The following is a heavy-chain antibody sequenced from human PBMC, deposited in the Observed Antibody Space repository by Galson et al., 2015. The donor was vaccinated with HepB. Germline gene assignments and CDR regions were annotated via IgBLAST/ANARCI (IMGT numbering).Heavy chain of an antibody. CDR3: AKDYYYYDSSGLSFDY. CDR2: ISGSGGST. D-gene: IGHD3-22*01. J-gene: IGHJ4*02. CDR1: GFTFSSYA. Sequence: SLRLSCAASGFTFSSYAMSWVRQAPGKGLEWVSAISGSGGSTYYADSVKGRFTISRDNSKNTLYLQMNSLRAEDTAVYYCAKDYYYYDSSGLSFDYWGQGTLVTVSS. V-gene: IGHV3-23*01.